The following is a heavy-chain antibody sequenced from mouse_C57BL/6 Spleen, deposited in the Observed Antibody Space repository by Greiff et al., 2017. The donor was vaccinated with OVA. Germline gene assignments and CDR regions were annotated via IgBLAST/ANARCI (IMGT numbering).Heavy chain of an antibody. CDR3: TRWGLLRSDAMDY. CDR1: GYTFTDYE. V-gene: IGHV1-15*01. D-gene: IGHD1-1*01. CDR2: IDPETGGT. Sequence: QVQLQQSGAELVRPGASVTLSCKASGYTFTDYEMHWVKQTPVHGLEWIRAIDPETGGTAYNQKFKGKAILTADKSSSTAYMELRSLTSEDSAVYYCTRWGLLRSDAMDYWGQGTSVTVSS. J-gene: IGHJ4*01.